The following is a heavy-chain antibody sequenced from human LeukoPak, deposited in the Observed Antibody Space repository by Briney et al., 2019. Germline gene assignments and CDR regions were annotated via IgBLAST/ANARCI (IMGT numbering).Heavy chain of an antibody. CDR2: INWNGGST. D-gene: IGHD3-9*01. CDR1: GFTFDDYG. CDR3: ARVGYFDWLLQGGYYYMDV. V-gene: IGHV3-20*04. J-gene: IGHJ6*03. Sequence: GGSLRLSCAASGFTFDDYGMSWVRQAPGKGLEWVSGINWNGGSTGYADSVKGRFTIPRDNAKNSLYLQMNSLRAEDTALYYCARVGYFDWLLQGGYYYMDVWGKGTTVTVSS.